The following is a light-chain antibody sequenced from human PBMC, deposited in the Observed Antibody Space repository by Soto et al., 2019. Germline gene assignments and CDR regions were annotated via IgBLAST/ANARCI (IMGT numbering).Light chain of an antibody. J-gene: IGKJ1*01. CDR3: QQRTNWPQWT. V-gene: IGKV3-11*01. CDR2: DAS. Sequence: EIVLTQSPATLSFSPGERATLSCRASQSVSSYLDWYQQKPGQAPRLLIYDASNMATGTPARFSGSGSGTDFNLTISSLEPEDFEVYYCQQRTNWPQWTFGQGTKVEIK. CDR1: QSVSSY.